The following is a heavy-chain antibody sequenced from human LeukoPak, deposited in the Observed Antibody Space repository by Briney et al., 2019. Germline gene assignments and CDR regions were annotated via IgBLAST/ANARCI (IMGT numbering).Heavy chain of an antibody. Sequence: SETLSLTCTVSGGSISSYYWSWIRQPPGKGLEWIGYIYYSGSTNYNPSLKSRVTISVDTSKNQFSLKLSSVTAADTAVYYCARGATMVRGVITDFDYWGQGTLVTVSS. CDR2: IYYSGST. CDR1: GGSISSYY. V-gene: IGHV4-59*01. CDR3: ARGATMVRGVITDFDY. D-gene: IGHD3-10*01. J-gene: IGHJ4*02.